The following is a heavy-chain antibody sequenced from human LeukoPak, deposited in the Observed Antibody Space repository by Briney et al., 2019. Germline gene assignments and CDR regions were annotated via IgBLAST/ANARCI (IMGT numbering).Heavy chain of an antibody. J-gene: IGHJ6*03. CDR2: IYTSGST. Sequence: SQTLSLTCTVSGGSISSGSYYWSWIRQPAGKGLEWIGRIYTSGSTNYNPSLKSRVTISVDTSKNQFSLKLSSVTAADTAVYYCARGESLFNYDFWSGSEGAYYYYYMDVWGKGTTVTVSS. CDR1: GGSISSGSYY. V-gene: IGHV4-61*02. D-gene: IGHD3-3*01. CDR3: ARGESLFNYDFWSGSEGAYYYYYMDV.